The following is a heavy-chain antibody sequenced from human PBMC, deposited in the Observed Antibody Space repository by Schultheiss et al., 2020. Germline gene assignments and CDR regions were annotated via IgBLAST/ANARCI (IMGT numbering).Heavy chain of an antibody. CDR2: ISYDGSNK. Sequence: GGSLRLACAASGFTFSSYAMHWVRQAPGKGLEWVAVISYDGSNKYYADSVKGRFTISRDNSKNTLYLQMNSLRAEDTAVYYCARDPSVFGRYSSGWTYYYGMDVWGQGTTVTVSS. J-gene: IGHJ6*02. V-gene: IGHV3-30-3*01. CDR3: ARDPSVFGRYSSGWTYYYGMDV. D-gene: IGHD6-19*01. CDR1: GFTFSSYA.